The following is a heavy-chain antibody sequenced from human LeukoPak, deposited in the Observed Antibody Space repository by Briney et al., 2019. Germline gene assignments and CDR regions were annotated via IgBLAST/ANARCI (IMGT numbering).Heavy chain of an antibody. Sequence: EASVKVSCKASGGTFSSYAISWVRQAPGQGLEWMGGIIPIFGTANYAQKFQGRVTITANESTSTAYMELSSLRSEDTAVYYCARAGDTAMAHWGQGTLVTVSS. D-gene: IGHD5-18*01. V-gene: IGHV1-69*13. CDR2: IIPIFGTA. CDR1: GGTFSSYA. J-gene: IGHJ4*02. CDR3: ARAGDTAMAH.